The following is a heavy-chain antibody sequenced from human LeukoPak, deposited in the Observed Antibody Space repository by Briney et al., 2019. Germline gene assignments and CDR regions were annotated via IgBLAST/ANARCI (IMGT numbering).Heavy chain of an antibody. Sequence: GGPLRLLCAASGFTLNRYRMSWVRGAPGRGLEGVSTFSGSGGTTCYADSVKGRFTISRDNSKNTLNLQINSLRVDDTAVYYCAKDVRTKRPPPEGFDYWGQGTLVTVSS. CDR2: FSGSGGTT. V-gene: IGHV3-23*01. CDR3: AKDVRTKRPPPEGFDY. J-gene: IGHJ4*02. D-gene: IGHD1-14*01. CDR1: GFTLNRYR.